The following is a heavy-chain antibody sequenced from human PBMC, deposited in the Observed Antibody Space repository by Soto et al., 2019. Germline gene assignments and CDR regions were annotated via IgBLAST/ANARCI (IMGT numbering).Heavy chain of an antibody. Sequence: QVQLVQSGAEVKKPGASVKVSCKASGYTFTSYDINWVRQATGQGLEWMGWMNPNSGNTGYAQKFQGRVTMTRNTSISTAYMELSSLRSEDTAVYYCARAPLDIVVVPAPPHWFDPWGQGTLVTVSP. J-gene: IGHJ5*02. D-gene: IGHD2-2*01. CDR1: GYTFTSYD. V-gene: IGHV1-8*01. CDR3: ARAPLDIVVVPAPPHWFDP. CDR2: MNPNSGNT.